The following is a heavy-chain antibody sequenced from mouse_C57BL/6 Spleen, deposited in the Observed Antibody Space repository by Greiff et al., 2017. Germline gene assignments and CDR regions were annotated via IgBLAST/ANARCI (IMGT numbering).Heavy chain of an antibody. CDR1: GYTFTSYW. Sequence: QVQLQQPGAELVKPGASVKMSCKASGYTFTSYWITWVKQRPGQGLEWIGDIYPGSGSTTYNEKFKSKATLTVDTSSSTAYMQLSSLTAEDSAVYYCARMGDYDELAYWGQGTLVTVSA. CDR3: ARMGDYDELAY. CDR2: IYPGSGST. D-gene: IGHD2-4*01. V-gene: IGHV1-55*01. J-gene: IGHJ3*01.